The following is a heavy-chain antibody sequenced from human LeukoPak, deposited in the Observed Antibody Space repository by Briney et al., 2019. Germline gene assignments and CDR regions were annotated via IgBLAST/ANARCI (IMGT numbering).Heavy chain of an antibody. CDR3: ARTAYDILTGYSPFDP. V-gene: IGHV3-30*02. Sequence: GGSPRFSCAASGFTFSSYGMHWVRQAPGKGLEWVAFIRYDGSNKYYADSVKGRFTISRDNSKNTLYLQMNSLRAEDTAVYYCARTAYDILTGYSPFDPWGQGTLVTVSS. CDR1: GFTFSSYG. J-gene: IGHJ5*02. CDR2: IRYDGSNK. D-gene: IGHD3-9*01.